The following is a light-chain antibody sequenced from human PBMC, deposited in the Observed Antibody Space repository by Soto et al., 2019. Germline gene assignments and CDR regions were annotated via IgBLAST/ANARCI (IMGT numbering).Light chain of an antibody. CDR2: GAS. CDR1: QGINRK. CDR3: QQYHTWPVT. Sequence: IVMTQSPATLSVSPGERVTFSCRASQGINRKLAWYQHKAGQAPRLLISGASTGAPGIPARFSGSGSGTEFTLTINSLQSEDSAVYYCQQYHTWPVTFGGGTKVEI. J-gene: IGKJ4*01. V-gene: IGKV3-15*01.